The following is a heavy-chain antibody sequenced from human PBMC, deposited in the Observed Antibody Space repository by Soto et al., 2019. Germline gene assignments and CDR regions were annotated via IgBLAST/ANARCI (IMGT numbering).Heavy chain of an antibody. D-gene: IGHD6-13*01. J-gene: IGHJ4*02. CDR2: IYSGGST. CDR3: ARDTSSSSWYAGYFDY. CDR1: GFTVSSNY. Sequence: EVPLVESGGGLVQPGGSLRLSCAASGFTVSSNYMSWVRQAPGKGLEWVSVIYSGGSTYYADSVKGRFTISRDNSKNTLYLQMNSLRAEDTAVYYCARDTSSSSWYAGYFDYWGQGTLVTVSS. V-gene: IGHV3-66*01.